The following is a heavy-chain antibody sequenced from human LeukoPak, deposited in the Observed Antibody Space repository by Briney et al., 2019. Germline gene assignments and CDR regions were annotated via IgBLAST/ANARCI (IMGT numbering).Heavy chain of an antibody. D-gene: IGHD3-9*01. CDR3: AVGPFDYDILTGYYSD. CDR1: GGSVSSGSYY. CDR2: IYYSGST. V-gene: IGHV4-61*01. J-gene: IGHJ4*02. Sequence: SETLSLTCTVSGGSVSSGSYYWSWIRQPPGKGLEWIGYIYYSGSTNYNPSLKSRVTISVDTSKNQFSLKLSSVTAADTAVYYCAVGPFDYDILTGYYSDWGQGTLVTVSS.